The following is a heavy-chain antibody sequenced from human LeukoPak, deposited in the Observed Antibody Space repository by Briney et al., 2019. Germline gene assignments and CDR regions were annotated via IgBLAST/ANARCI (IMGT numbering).Heavy chain of an antibody. J-gene: IGHJ5*02. CDR2: IYTSGST. D-gene: IGHD2-15*01. V-gene: IGHV4-61*02. CDR3: ARVWVRSGGSCYDP. Sequence: SETLSLTCTVSGGSISSGSYYWSWIRQPAGKGLEWIGRIYTSGSTNYSPSLKSRVTISVDTSKNQFSLKLSSVTAADTAVYYCARVWVRSGGSCYDPWGQGTLVTVSS. CDR1: GGSISSGSYY.